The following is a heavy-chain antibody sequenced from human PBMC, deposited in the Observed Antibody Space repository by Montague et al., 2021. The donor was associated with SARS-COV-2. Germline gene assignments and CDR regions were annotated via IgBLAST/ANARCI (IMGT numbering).Heavy chain of an antibody. CDR2: IYRSGYT. J-gene: IGHJ3*02. D-gene: IGHD6-13*01. V-gene: IGHV4-39*01. CDR1: SDSISISSSLSY. Sequence: SETLSLTCTVSSDSISISSSLSYWGWIRQPPGKGLEWIGSIYRSGYTFYSPSLKSRITMSVDTSKNQFSLELASVTAADTAVYYCARRGYSNSRLDDAFDTWGQGTMVIVSS. CDR3: ARRGYSNSRLDDAFDT.